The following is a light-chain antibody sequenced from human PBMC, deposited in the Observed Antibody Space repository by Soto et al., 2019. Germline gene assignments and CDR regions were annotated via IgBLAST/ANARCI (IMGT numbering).Light chain of an antibody. V-gene: IGKV3-15*01. CDR1: QSISGY. CDR3: QQSYSTPRT. Sequence: EIVLTQSPATLSLSPVERATLSCMASQSISGYLGWYQQRPGQAPRLLIYDGSTRAAGVPARFSGSGSGTEFTLTISSLQSEDFATYYCQQSYSTPRTFGQGTKVDI. CDR2: DGS. J-gene: IGKJ1*01.